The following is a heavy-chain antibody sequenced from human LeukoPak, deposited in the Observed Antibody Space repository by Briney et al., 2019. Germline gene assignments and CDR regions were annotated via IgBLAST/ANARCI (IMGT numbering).Heavy chain of an antibody. Sequence: PGGSLRLSCAASGFTFSSYAMHWVRQAPGKGLEWVAVISYDGSNKYYADSVKGRFTISRDNSKNTLYLQMNSLRAEDTAVYYCARETXSAVGXTDFDYWGQGXLXXXSS. V-gene: IGHV3-30-3*01. CDR1: GFTFSSYA. CDR3: ARETXSAVGXTDFDY. J-gene: IGHJ4*02. CDR2: ISYDGSNK.